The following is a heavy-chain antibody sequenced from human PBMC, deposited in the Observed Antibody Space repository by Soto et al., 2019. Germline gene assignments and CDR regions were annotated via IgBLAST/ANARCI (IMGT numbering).Heavy chain of an antibody. J-gene: IGHJ5*02. D-gene: IGHD3-16*01. CDR1: GGTFDSGGYS. CDR3: AGGGSFTWFDP. V-gene: IGHV4-30-2*01. CDR2: IYRDGRT. Sequence: PSETLSLTCAVSGGTFDSGGYSWSWIRQTQERGLEWIGYIYRDGRTSYTPSLKSRVTISMDRSQSLLSLRLTSVTAADTAVYYCAGGGSFTWFDPWGQGALVTVSS.